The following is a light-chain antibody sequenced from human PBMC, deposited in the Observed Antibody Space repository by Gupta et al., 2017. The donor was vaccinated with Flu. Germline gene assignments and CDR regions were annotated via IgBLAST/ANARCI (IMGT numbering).Light chain of an antibody. CDR1: KLEHKH. J-gene: IGLJ2*01. CDR3: QAWDSGAVI. CDR2: EDT. Sequence: SYELIQPPSVSVSPGQTVSVSCSGDKLEHKHVSWYRQKPGQSPVLLIYEDTKRPSGIPERFSASNAGNTATLXIXVAQEMXEADYYCQAWDSGAVIFGGGTKLTVL. V-gene: IGLV3-1*01.